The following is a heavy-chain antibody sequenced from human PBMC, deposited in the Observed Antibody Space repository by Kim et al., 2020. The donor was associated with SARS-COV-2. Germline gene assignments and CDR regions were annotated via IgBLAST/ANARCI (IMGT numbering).Heavy chain of an antibody. J-gene: IGHJ4*02. CDR2: IYPGDSDA. CDR1: GYSFSTNW. D-gene: IGHD2-21*01. V-gene: IGHV5-51*01. Sequence: GESLKISCQASGYSFSTNWIGWVRQTPGKGLEWMGIIYPGDSDARYNPSFEGQVTISADKSIDTAYLQWNSVKASDSAMYYCARRINGRNGHFDYWGQGTRVTVSS. CDR3: ARRINGRNGHFDY.